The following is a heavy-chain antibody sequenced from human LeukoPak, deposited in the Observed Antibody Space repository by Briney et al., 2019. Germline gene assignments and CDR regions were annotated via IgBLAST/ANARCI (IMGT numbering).Heavy chain of an antibody. Sequence: GGSLRLTCAASGFTFSSYWMHWVRHAPGKGLVWVSRINSDGSSTSYADSVKGRFTISRDNAKNTLYLQMNSLGAEDTAVYYCARDPRGDNWFDPWGQGTLVTVSS. CDR3: ARDPRGDNWFDP. CDR2: INSDGSST. CDR1: GFTFSSYW. V-gene: IGHV3-74*01. D-gene: IGHD3-10*01. J-gene: IGHJ5*02.